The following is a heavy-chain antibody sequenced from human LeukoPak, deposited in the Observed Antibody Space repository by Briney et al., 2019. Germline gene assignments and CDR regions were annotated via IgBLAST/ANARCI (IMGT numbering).Heavy chain of an antibody. Sequence: GGSLRLSCAASGFTFSSHWMTWVRQPPGKGLEWVANINQDGSEKYHVDSMKGRFTISRDNAKNSLYLQMNSLRAEDTAVYYCARGVPLAAAGTEFDYWGQGTLVTVSS. V-gene: IGHV3-7*01. CDR3: ARGVPLAAAGTEFDY. CDR1: GFTFSSHW. J-gene: IGHJ4*02. CDR2: INQDGSEK. D-gene: IGHD6-13*01.